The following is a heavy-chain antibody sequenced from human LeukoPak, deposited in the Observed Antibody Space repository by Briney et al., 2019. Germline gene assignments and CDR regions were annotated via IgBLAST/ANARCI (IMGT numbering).Heavy chain of an antibody. V-gene: IGHV3-23*01. D-gene: IGHD6-6*01. CDR1: GFTFSGYA. CDR2: ISSSGGTT. CDR3: AKDGMYSSSSSYYFDY. Sequence: AGGSLRLSCAASGFTFSGYAMSWVRQAPGKGLEWVSTISSSGGTTYYADSVKGRFTISRDSSKNTLYLQMNSLRAEDTALYYCAKDGMYSSSSSYYFDYWGQGTLVTVSS. J-gene: IGHJ4*02.